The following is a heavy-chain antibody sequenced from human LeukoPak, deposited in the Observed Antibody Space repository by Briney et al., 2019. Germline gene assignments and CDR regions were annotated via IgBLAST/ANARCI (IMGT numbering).Heavy chain of an antibody. CDR2: INPNSGGT. CDR3: ARDDSSGYIDY. D-gene: IGHD3-22*01. V-gene: IGHV1-2*02. CDR1: GYTFTGYY. Sequence: ASVKVSCKASGYTFTGYYMHWVRQAPGQGLEWLGWINPNSGGTNYAQKFQGRVTMTRDTSISTAYMELSRLRSDDTAVYYCARDDSSGYIDYWGQGTLVAVSS. J-gene: IGHJ4*02.